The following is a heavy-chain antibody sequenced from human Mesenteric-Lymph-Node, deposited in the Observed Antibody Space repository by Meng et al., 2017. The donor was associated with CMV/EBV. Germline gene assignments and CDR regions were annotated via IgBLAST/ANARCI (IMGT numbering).Heavy chain of an antibody. CDR2: VNPDSANT. Sequence: ASVKVSCKTSGYTFSTYDINWVRQAAGQGLEWMGWVNPDSANTGYAQKFQGRVTIFRNTSTSTAYIELGSLRSEDTAVYYCARGATNGGAFDIWGQGKMVTVSS. CDR3: ARGATNGGAFDI. J-gene: IGHJ3*02. D-gene: IGHD5-12*01. V-gene: IGHV1-8*03. CDR1: GYTFSTYD.